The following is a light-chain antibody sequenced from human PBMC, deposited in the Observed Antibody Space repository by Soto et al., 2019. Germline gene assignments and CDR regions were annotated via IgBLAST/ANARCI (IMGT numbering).Light chain of an antibody. J-gene: IGLJ1*01. V-gene: IGLV1-44*01. CDR3: AAWDDSLNALV. Sequence: QSVLTQPPSASGTPGQRVTISFSGSSSNIGSNTVSWYQQVPGTAPKLLIYSNNQRPSGVPDRFSGSKSGTSASLATSGLQSEDEADYYCAAWDDSLNALVFGTGTKVTVL. CDR2: SNN. CDR1: SSNIGSNT.